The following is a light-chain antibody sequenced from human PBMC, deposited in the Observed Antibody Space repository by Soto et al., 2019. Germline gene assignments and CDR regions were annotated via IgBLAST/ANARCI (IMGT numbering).Light chain of an antibody. J-gene: IGKJ4*01. Sequence: EIVMTQSPATLSVSPGERATLSCRATQSVSTKLAWYQQKPGQAPRLLIYGASTGATGIPARFSGSRSGTEFTLIISSLQSEDFAVYYCQQYSSWPLTFGGGTKVEIK. CDR2: GAS. CDR3: QQYSSWPLT. CDR1: QSVSTK. V-gene: IGKV3-15*01.